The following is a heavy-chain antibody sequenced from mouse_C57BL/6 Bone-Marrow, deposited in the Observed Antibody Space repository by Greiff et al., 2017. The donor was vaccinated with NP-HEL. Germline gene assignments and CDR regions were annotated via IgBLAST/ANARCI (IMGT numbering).Heavy chain of an antibody. CDR1: GFTFSSYA. Sequence: EVKLMESGGGLVKPGGSLKLSCAASGFTFSSYAMSWVRQTPEKRLEWVAYISSGGAYIYYADTVKGRFTISRDNARNTLYLQMSSLKSEDTAMYYCTRQRGYFDYWGQGTTLTVSS. CDR2: ISSGGAYI. CDR3: TRQRGYFDY. V-gene: IGHV5-9-1*02. J-gene: IGHJ2*01.